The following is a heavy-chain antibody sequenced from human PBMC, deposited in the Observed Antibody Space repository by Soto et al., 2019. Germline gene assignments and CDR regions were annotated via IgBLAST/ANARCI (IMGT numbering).Heavy chain of an antibody. J-gene: IGHJ4*02. D-gene: IGHD3-16*01. Sequence: PGGSLRLSCAASGLPFSNYAMTWVRQAPGKGLEWVSIISASGYSAYYGGAVKGRFTTSRDNSRSTLYPQMNGLRAEDTAVYYCAKGDLFWDPFDLWGQGTLVTVSS. CDR3: AKGDLFWDPFDL. V-gene: IGHV3-23*01. CDR1: GLPFSNYA. CDR2: ISASGYSA.